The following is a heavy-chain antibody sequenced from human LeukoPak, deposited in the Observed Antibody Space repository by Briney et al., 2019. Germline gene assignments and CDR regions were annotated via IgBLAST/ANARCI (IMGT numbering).Heavy chain of an antibody. Sequence: SQTLSLTCAISGDSVSSNSAAWIWIRQSPSRGLEWLGRTYYRSKWYNDYAVSVKSRITINPDTSKNQFSLQLNSVTYGGMAVYYCARDGYDDHSPYYGMDVWGQGTTVTVSS. CDR2: TYYRSKWYN. CDR1: GDSVSSNSAA. V-gene: IGHV6-1*01. CDR3: ARDGYDDHSPYYGMDV. D-gene: IGHD5-12*01. J-gene: IGHJ6*02.